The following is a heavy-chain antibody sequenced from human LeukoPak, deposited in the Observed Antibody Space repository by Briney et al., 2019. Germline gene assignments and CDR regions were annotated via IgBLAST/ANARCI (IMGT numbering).Heavy chain of an antibody. CDR3: ATGTDYDILTGYAVYMDV. D-gene: IGHD3-9*01. Sequence: ASVKVSCTVSGYTLTELSMHWVRQAPGKGLEWMGGFDPEDGETIYAQKFQGRVTMTEDTSTDTSYMEVYSLRSRDTAVYYCATGTDYDILTGYAVYMDVWGKGTTVSVSS. CDR1: GYTLTELS. V-gene: IGHV1-24*01. J-gene: IGHJ6*03. CDR2: FDPEDGET.